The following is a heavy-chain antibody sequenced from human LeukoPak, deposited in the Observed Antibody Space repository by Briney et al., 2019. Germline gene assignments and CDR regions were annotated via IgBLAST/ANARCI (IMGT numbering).Heavy chain of an antibody. CDR1: GWTYSQYH. J-gene: IGHJ5*02. CDR2: TNYSGST. D-gene: IGHD3-22*01. V-gene: IGHV4-34*01. CDR3: ARGVSYYDSRQRINWFDP. Sequence: SGTLPLTLLFNGWTYSQYHLDGLRQPPSKGLAGMGETNYSGSTKYNPSVKSQVTISVDTSKNQFSLKLSSVTAADTAVYYCARGVSYYDSRQRINWFDPWGQGTLVTVSS.